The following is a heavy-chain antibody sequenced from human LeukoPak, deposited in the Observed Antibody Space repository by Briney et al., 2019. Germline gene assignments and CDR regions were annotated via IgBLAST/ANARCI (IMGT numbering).Heavy chain of an antibody. CDR2: IYYSGST. CDR1: GGSNYSYY. V-gene: IGHV4-59*01. D-gene: IGHD3-3*01. J-gene: IGHJ2*01. CDR3: ASFNFNWYFDL. Sequence: SETLSLTCTVSGGSNYSYYWSWIRQPPGKGLEWIGYIYYSGSTNYNPSLKSRVTISVDTSKNQFSLKLSSVAAADTAMYYCASFNFNWYFDLWGRGTLVTVSS.